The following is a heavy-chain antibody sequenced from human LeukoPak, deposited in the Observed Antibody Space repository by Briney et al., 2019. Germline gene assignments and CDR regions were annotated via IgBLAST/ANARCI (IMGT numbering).Heavy chain of an antibody. J-gene: IGHJ6*03. CDR2: IIPIFGTA. CDR3: ASLGKSSSWPGYYYYYMDV. V-gene: IGHV1-69*13. CDR1: GGTFSSYA. Sequence: ASVKVSCKASGGTFSSYAISWVRQAPGQGLEWMGGIIPIFGTANYAQKFQGRVTITADESTSTAYIELSSLRSEDTAVYYCASLGKSSSWPGYYYYYMDVWGKGTTVTVSS. D-gene: IGHD6-13*01.